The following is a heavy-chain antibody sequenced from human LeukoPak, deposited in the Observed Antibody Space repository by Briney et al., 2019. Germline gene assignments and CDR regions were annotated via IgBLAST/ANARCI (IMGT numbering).Heavy chain of an antibody. CDR1: AGSISSYY. J-gene: IGHJ3*02. D-gene: IGHD6-19*01. CDR3: ARDDSSGWYPGAFDI. CDR2: IYYSGST. V-gene: IGHV4-59*01. Sequence: SEALSLTCTVSAGSISSYYWSWIRQPPGEGLEWIGYIYYSGSTNYNPSLTSRVTISVDTSKNQFSLKLSSVTAADTAVYYCARDDSSGWYPGAFDIWGQGTMVTVSS.